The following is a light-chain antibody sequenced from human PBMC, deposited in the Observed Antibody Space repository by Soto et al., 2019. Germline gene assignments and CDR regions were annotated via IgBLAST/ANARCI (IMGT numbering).Light chain of an antibody. Sequence: QSVLTQPPSVSGAPGQRVTISCTGSSSNIGAGYDVHWYQQLPGTAPKLLIYGNSNRPSGVPDRFSGSKSGTSASLAITGLQAEDEADYYCQSYDSTLSVSVFGTGTKAPS. CDR1: SSNIGAGYD. CDR3: QSYDSTLSVSV. CDR2: GNS. J-gene: IGLJ1*01. V-gene: IGLV1-40*01.